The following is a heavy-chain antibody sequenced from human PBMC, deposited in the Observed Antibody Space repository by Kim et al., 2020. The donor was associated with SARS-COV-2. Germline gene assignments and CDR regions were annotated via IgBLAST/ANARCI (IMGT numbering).Heavy chain of an antibody. Sequence: ASVKVSSKASGYTFTSYGISWVRQAPGQGLEWMGWISAYNGNTNYAQKLQGRVTMTTDTSTSTAYMELRSLRSDDTAVYYCARDLNNRHDILTGYYGNWFDPWGQGTLVTVSS. V-gene: IGHV1-18*04. CDR3: ARDLNNRHDILTGYYGNWFDP. J-gene: IGHJ5*02. CDR2: ISAYNGNT. D-gene: IGHD3-9*01. CDR1: GYTFTSYG.